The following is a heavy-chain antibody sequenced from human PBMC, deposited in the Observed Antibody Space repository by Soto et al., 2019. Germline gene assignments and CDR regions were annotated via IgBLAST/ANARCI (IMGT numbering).Heavy chain of an antibody. CDR1: GFTFDDYA. V-gene: IGHV3-9*01. Sequence: TGGSLRLSCAASGFTFDDYAMHWVRQAPGKGLEWVSGISWNSGSIGYADSVKGRFTISRDNAKNSLYLQMNSLRAEDAALYYCAKAFNNRGTTNWFDPWGQGTLVTVSS. D-gene: IGHD3-16*01. CDR3: AKAFNNRGTTNWFDP. CDR2: ISWNSGSI. J-gene: IGHJ5*02.